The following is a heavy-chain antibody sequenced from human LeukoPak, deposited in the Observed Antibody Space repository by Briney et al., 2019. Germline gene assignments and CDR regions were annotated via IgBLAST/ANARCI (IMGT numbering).Heavy chain of an antibody. V-gene: IGHV3-23*01. Sequence: GGSLRLSCAASGFTFSTYAVNWVRQAPGKGLEWVSTISGSGDSTYYADSVKGRFTISRDNSKNTLYLQMNSLRAEDTAVYYCAKSSTYSRSFFDYWGQGTLVTVSS. CDR3: AKSSTYSRSFFDY. D-gene: IGHD2-21*01. CDR2: ISGSGDST. J-gene: IGHJ4*02. CDR1: GFTFSTYA.